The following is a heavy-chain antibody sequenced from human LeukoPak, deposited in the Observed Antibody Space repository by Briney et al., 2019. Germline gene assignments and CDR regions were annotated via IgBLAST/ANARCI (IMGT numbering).Heavy chain of an antibody. V-gene: IGHV1-18*01. J-gene: IGHJ5*02. CDR2: ISAYNGNT. CDR3: ARGGDYYDSSGYYP. D-gene: IGHD3-22*01. CDR1: GYTFTSYG. Sequence: ASVKVSCKASGYTFTSYGISWVRQAPGQGLEWMGWISAYNGNTNYAQKLQGRVTMTTDTSTSTAHLELRSLRSDDTAVYYCARGGDYYDSSGYYPWGQGTLVTVSS.